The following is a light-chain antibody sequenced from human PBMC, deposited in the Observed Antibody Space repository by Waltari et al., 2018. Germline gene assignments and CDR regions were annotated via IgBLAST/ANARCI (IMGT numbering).Light chain of an antibody. V-gene: IGLV2-8*01. J-gene: IGLJ2*01. CDR3: SSYAGNNISL. CDR1: NSDVGTSTY. Sequence: QSALTQPPSATGSPGQSVTISCTGTNSDVGTSTYVSWYQHRAVKAPKLILFDVNKRPSGVPDRFSGSRSDNTASLTVSGLQAEDEADYYCSSYAGNNISLFGGGTKLTVL. CDR2: DVN.